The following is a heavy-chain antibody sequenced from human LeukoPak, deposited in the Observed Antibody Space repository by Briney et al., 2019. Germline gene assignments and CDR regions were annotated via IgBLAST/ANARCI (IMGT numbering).Heavy chain of an antibody. V-gene: IGHV4-59*08. D-gene: IGHD4-23*01. CDR1: GGAINSYY. Sequence: SETLSLTCTVSGGAINSYYWSWIRQPPGKGLEWIGYIYYRGSTNYDPSLKSRVTISAETSKNQFSLRLSSVTAADTAVYYCARYGGNFDYWGQGTLVTVSS. CDR2: IYYRGST. CDR3: ARYGGNFDY. J-gene: IGHJ4*02.